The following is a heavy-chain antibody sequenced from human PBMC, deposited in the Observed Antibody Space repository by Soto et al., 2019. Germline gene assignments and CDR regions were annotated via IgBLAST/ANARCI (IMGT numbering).Heavy chain of an antibody. Sequence: QVQLVQSGAEVKKPGSSVKVSCKASGGTFSSYAISWVRQAPGQGLEWMGGIIPIFGTANYAQKFQGRVTITADESTSTAYMELSSLRSEDTAVYYCARDRAYYGLGSYLNYYYYGMDVWGQGTTVTVSS. CDR3: ARDRAYYGLGSYLNYYYYGMDV. J-gene: IGHJ6*02. CDR2: IIPIFGTA. CDR1: GGTFSSYA. D-gene: IGHD3-10*01. V-gene: IGHV1-69*01.